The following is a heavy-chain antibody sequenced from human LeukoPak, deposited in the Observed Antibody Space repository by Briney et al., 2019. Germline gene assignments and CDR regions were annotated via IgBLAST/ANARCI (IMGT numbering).Heavy chain of an antibody. CDR1: GGSFSGYY. Sequence: SETLSLTCAVYGGSFSGYYWSWIRQPPGKGLEWIGEINHSGSTNYNPSLKSRVTISVDTSKNRFSLKLSSVTSADTAVYYCAKSSGWAYFDYWGQGTLVTVSS. D-gene: IGHD6-19*01. CDR2: INHSGST. J-gene: IGHJ4*02. V-gene: IGHV4-34*01. CDR3: AKSSGWAYFDY.